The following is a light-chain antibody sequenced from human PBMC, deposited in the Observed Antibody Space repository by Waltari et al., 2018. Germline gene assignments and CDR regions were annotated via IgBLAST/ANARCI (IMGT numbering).Light chain of an antibody. CDR2: DAS. CDR1: QDISNY. J-gene: IGKJ4*01. V-gene: IGKV1-33*01. CDR3: QQYETDPT. Sequence: DIQMTQSPSSLSASLGDRFTITCRASQDISNYCHWYHVKPGKAPKLLIYDASYLETGVPSRFSGSRSGTDFSFSISSLQPEDVGTYYCQQYETDPTFGGGTTVDIK.